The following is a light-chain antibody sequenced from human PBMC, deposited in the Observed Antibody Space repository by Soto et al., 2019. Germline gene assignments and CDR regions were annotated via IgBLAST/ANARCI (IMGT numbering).Light chain of an antibody. CDR2: EVS. J-gene: IGLJ1*01. CDR3: SSYAGSSTFPHV. Sequence: QSVLTQPASVSGSPGQSVTISCTGTSSDVGSYNLVSWYQQHPGKAHQLRTYEVSKRPSGVSNRFSGSKSRNTPSLTISGLQADHEAAYYSSSYAGSSTFPHVFGTGTKVTGL. V-gene: IGLV2-23*02. CDR1: SSDVGSYNL.